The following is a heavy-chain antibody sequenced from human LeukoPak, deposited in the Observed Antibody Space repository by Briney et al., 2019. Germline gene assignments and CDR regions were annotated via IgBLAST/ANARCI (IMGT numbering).Heavy chain of an antibody. V-gene: IGHV4-4*02. CDR1: GGSISNSNW. Sequence: SSETLSLTCTVSGGSISNSNWWSWVRQPPGKGLEWIGEVSQSGSTNYNPSLKSRVTMSLDKSKNQFSLKLNSVTAADTALYYCETYESSGYYRGWFWGQGTLVTVSS. CDR3: ETYESSGYYRGWF. CDR2: VSQSGST. D-gene: IGHD3-22*01. J-gene: IGHJ4*02.